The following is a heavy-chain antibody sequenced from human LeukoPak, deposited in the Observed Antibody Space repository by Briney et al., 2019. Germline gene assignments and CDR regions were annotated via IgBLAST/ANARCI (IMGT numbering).Heavy chain of an antibody. CDR1: GFTFSSYG. CDR3: AKDLHFLSSGWYAFDY. D-gene: IGHD6-19*01. Sequence: GGSLRLSCAASGFTFSSYGMHWVRQAPGKGLEWVAVIWYDGSKKYYADSVKGRFTISRDNSKNTLYLQMNSLRAEDTAVYYCAKDLHFLSSGWYAFDYWGQGTLVTVSS. V-gene: IGHV3-33*06. CDR2: IWYDGSKK. J-gene: IGHJ4*02.